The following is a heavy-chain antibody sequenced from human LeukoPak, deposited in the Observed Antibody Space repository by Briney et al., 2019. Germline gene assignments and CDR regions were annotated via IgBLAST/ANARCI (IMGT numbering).Heavy chain of an antibody. CDR3: LRGMSN. CDR1: GFTFTNYW. V-gene: IGHV3-7*03. J-gene: IGHJ4*02. CDR2: IKQDGSEK. Sequence: PGGSLRLSCAASGFTFTNYWMSWVRQAPGKGLEWVANIKQDGSEKYYVDSVKGRFTISRDNAKNSLYLQMNSLTAEDTAVYYCLRGMSNWGQGTLVTVSS.